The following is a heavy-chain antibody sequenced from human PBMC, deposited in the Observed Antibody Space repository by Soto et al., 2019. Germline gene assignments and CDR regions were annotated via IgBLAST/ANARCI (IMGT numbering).Heavy chain of an antibody. Sequence: ASVKVSCKASGYTFTSYGISWVRQAPGQGLEWMGWISAYNGNTNYAQKLQGRVTMTTDTSTSTAYMELRSLRSDDTAVYYCAGARKEMVRDILTGYYEPPHPYDYYYYMDVWGKGTTVTVSS. CDR1: GYTFTSYG. V-gene: IGHV1-18*01. J-gene: IGHJ6*03. CDR3: AGARKEMVRDILTGYYEPPHPYDYYYYMDV. D-gene: IGHD3-9*01. CDR2: ISAYNGNT.